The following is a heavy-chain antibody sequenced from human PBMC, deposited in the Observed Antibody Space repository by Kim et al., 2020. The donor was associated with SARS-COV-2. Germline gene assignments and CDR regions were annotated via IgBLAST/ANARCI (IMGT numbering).Heavy chain of an antibody. V-gene: IGHV4-4*09. CDR3: ARLLLRRGYFDY. D-gene: IGHD2-21*01. J-gene: IGHJ4*02. Sequence: NSTPSRKSRVTISVDTSKNQFSLKLSSVTAADTAVYYCARLLLRRGYFDYWGQGTLVTVSS.